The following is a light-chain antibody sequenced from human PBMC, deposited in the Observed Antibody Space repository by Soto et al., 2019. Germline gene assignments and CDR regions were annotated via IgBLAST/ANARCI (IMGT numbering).Light chain of an antibody. CDR2: DAS. J-gene: IGKJ1*01. CDR1: QSVSSY. CDR3: QQRSNWPRT. V-gene: IGKV3-11*01. Sequence: IVLTQSPATLSLSPWERATLSRRASQSVSSYLAWYQQKPGQAPRLLIYDASDRATGIPARFSGSGSGTDFTLTISSLEPEDFAVYYCQQRSNWPRTFGQGTKVDIK.